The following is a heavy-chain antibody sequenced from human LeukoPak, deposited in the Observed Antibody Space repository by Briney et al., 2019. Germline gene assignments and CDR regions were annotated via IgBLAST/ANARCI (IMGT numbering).Heavy chain of an antibody. CDR2: ISYDGSNK. CDR3: AREDSGDYRSPLDF. V-gene: IGHV3-30*14. D-gene: IGHD4-11*01. CDR1: GFTFSSYA. Sequence: QPGGSLRLSCAASGFTFSSYAMHWVRQAPGKGLEWVAVISYDGSNKYYADSVKGRFTISRDNSKKTLYLQMGSLRAEDMAVYYCAREDSGDYRSPLDFLGQGTLVTVSS. J-gene: IGHJ4*02.